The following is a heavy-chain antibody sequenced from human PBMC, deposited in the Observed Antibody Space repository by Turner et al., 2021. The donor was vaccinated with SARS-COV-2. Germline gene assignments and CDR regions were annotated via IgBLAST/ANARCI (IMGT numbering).Heavy chain of an antibody. CDR3: AGSSSGYLNAAFDI. D-gene: IGHD3-22*01. Sequence: QLVESGGGVVQPGKSLRLSCAASAFTISSHVMHWVRQVPGKGLQWVALSSSNGDETHYADSVKGRFTISRDNSRSTLSLQMNSLRVEDTAVYFCAGSSSGYLNAAFDIWGQGTGVIISS. V-gene: IGHV3-30-3*01. CDR2: SSSNGDET. J-gene: IGHJ3*02. CDR1: AFTISSHV.